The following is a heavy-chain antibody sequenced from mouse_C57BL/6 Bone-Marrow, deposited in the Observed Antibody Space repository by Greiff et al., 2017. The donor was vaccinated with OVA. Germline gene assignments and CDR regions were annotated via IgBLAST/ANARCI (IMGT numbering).Heavy chain of an antibody. V-gene: IGHV14-4*01. J-gene: IGHJ3*01. Sequence: VQLQQSGAELVRPGASVKLSCTASGFNIKDDYMHWVKQRPEQGLEWIGWIDPENGDTEYASKFQGKATITADPSSNTAYLQLSSLTSEDTAVYYCTTDDYYGPWFAYWGQGTLVTVSA. CDR3: TTDDYYGPWFAY. D-gene: IGHD2-1*01. CDR1: GFNIKDDY. CDR2: IDPENGDT.